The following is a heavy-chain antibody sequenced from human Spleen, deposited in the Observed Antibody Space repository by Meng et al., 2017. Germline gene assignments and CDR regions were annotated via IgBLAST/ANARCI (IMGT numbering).Heavy chain of an antibody. D-gene: IGHD4-17*01. CDR3: ASDRAVTTPQRYYYYGMDV. V-gene: IGHV1-69*05. Sequence: SVKVSCKASGGTFSSYAISWVRQAPGQGLEWMGGIIPIFGTANYAQKFQGRVTMTRDTSTSTVYMELSSLRSEDTAVYYCASDRAVTTPQRYYYYGMDVWGQGTTVTVSS. CDR1: GGTFSSYA. J-gene: IGHJ6*02. CDR2: IIPIFGTA.